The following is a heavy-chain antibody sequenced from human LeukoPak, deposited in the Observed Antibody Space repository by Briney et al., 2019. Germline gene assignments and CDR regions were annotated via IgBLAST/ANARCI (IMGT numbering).Heavy chain of an antibody. V-gene: IGHV1-69*05. CDR1: GGTFSSYA. D-gene: IGHD3-10*01. CDR2: IIPIFGTA. J-gene: IGHJ4*02. CDR3: ARGKFGELLFDY. Sequence: ASVKVSCKASGGTFSSYAISWVRQAPGQGLEWMGGIIPIFGTANCAQKFQGRVTITTDESTSTAYMELGSLRSEDTAVYYCARGKFGELLFDYWGQGTLVTVSS.